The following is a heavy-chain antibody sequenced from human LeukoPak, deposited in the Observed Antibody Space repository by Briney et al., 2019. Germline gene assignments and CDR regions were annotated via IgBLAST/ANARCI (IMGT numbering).Heavy chain of an antibody. CDR3: ARDRLFGELTDY. Sequence: GGSLRLSCAASGFTFSSYLLSWVRQAPGKGLEWVANIKQDGSEKYYVDSVKGRFTISRDNAKNSLYLQMNSLRAEDTAVYYCARDRLFGELTDYWGQGVLVTVSS. CDR1: GFTFSSYL. J-gene: IGHJ4*02. CDR2: IKQDGSEK. V-gene: IGHV3-7*01. D-gene: IGHD3-10*02.